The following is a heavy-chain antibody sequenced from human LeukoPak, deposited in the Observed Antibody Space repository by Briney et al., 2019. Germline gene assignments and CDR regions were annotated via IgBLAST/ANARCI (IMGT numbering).Heavy chain of an antibody. CDR1: GFSVSANY. D-gene: IGHD3-9*01. CDR2: IYTGGST. CDR3: ARELTGYYTVIDY. V-gene: IGHV3-53*01. J-gene: IGHJ4*02. Sequence: PGGSLRLSCAASGFSVSANYMSWVRQAPGKGLEWVSVIYTGGSTYDADSVKGRVTISRDNSKNTLYLQMNNLRAEDTAVYYCARELTGYYTVIDYWAREPWSPSPQ.